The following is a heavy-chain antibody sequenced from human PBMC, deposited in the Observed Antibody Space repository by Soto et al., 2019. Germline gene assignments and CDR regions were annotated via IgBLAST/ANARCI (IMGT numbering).Heavy chain of an antibody. Sequence: QVQLVESGGGVVQPGRSLRLSCAASGFTFSSYGMHWVRQAPGKGLEWVAVISYDGSNKYYADSVKGRFTISRDNSKNTLYLQMNSLRAEDTAVYYCAKDQDVEMAITEWGQGTLVTVSS. D-gene: IGHD2-21*01. CDR3: AKDQDVEMAITE. CDR2: ISYDGSNK. J-gene: IGHJ4*02. CDR1: GFTFSSYG. V-gene: IGHV3-30*18.